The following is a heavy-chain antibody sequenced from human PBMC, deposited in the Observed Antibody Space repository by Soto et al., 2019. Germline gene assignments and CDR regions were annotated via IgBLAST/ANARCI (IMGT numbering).Heavy chain of an antibody. Sequence: QVQLVQSGAEVKKPGASVKVSCKASGYTFTSYGISWVRQAPGQGREWMGWISAYNGNTNYAQKLQGRVTMTTDTHTSTDYMDLRSLSSDDTAEYYCARVYYESSGYYDYFYYWGQGTMVTVSS. CDR1: GYTFTSYG. J-gene: IGHJ4*02. CDR3: ARVYYESSGYYDYFYY. V-gene: IGHV1-18*04. D-gene: IGHD3-22*01. CDR2: ISAYNGNT.